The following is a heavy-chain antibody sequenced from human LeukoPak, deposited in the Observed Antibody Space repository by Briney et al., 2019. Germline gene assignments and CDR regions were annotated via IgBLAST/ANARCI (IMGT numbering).Heavy chain of an antibody. V-gene: IGHV5-51*01. D-gene: IGHD1-26*01. CDR1: GSIFTSYR. CDR2: IYPGDSDT. CDR3: ARRSPVGADAFDI. Sequence: RGESLLISCQGSGSIFTSYRIGGVRQMPGKGLEWMGIIYPGDSDTRYSPSFQGQVTISADKSISTAYLQWSSLKASDTAMYYCARRSPVGADAFDIWGPGTMVTGSS. J-gene: IGHJ3*02.